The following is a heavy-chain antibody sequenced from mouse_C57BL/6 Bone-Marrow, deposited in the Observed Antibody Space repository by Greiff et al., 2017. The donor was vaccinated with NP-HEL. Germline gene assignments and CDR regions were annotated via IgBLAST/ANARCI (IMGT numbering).Heavy chain of an antibody. Sequence: VQLKESGAELVKPGASVKLSCTASGFNIKDYYMHWVKQRTEQGLEWIGRIDPEDGETKYAPKFQGKATITADTSSNTTYLQLSSLTSEDTAVYYCARDTTVVEYLAYWGQGTLVTVSA. CDR1: GFNIKDYY. CDR2: IDPEDGET. J-gene: IGHJ3*01. V-gene: IGHV14-2*01. CDR3: ARDTTVVEYLAY. D-gene: IGHD1-1*01.